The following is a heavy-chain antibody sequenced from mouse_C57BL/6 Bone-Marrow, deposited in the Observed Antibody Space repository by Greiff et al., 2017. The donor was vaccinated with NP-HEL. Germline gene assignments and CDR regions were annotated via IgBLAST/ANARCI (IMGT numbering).Heavy chain of an antibody. V-gene: IGHV15-2*01. D-gene: IGHD1-1*01. Sequence: VQLQQSGSELRSPGSSVKLSCKDFDSEVFPIAYMSWVRQKPGHGFEWIGGILPSIGRTIYGEKFEDKATLDADTLSNTAYLELNSLTSEDSAIYYCAMTTVVATRGWYFDVWGTGTTVTVSS. J-gene: IGHJ1*03. CDR3: AMTTVVATRGWYFDV. CDR1: DSEVFPIAY. CDR2: ILPSIGRT.